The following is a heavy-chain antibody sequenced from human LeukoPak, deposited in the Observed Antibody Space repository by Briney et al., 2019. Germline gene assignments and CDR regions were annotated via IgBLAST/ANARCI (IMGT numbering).Heavy chain of an antibody. Sequence: GGSLRLSCAAYGFAFSSYEMNWVRQAPGKGLEWVSYISSSGSTIYYADSVKGRFTISRDNAKNSLYLQMNSLRAEDTAVYYCARDRVLWFGDHRGFDYWGQGTLVTVSS. V-gene: IGHV3-48*03. D-gene: IGHD3-10*01. CDR2: ISSSGSTI. J-gene: IGHJ4*02. CDR1: GFAFSSYE. CDR3: ARDRVLWFGDHRGFDY.